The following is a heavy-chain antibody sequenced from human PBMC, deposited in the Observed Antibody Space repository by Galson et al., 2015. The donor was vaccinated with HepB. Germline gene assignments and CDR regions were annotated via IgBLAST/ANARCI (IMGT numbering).Heavy chain of an antibody. J-gene: IGHJ3*02. D-gene: IGHD2/OR15-2a*01. CDR2: INTNTGNP. Sequence: SVKVSCKASGYTFNKYALNWVRQAPGQGLEWMGWINTNTGNPTYAQGFTGRFVFSLDTSVSTAYLQISSLKAEDTAVYYCARGNNAFDIWGQGTMVTVPS. CDR1: GYTFNKYA. V-gene: IGHV7-4-1*02. CDR3: ARGNNAFDI.